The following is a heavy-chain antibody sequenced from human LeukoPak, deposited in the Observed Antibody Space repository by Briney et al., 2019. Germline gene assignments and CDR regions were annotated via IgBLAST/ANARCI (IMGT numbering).Heavy chain of an antibody. CDR2: ITNDGSRT. J-gene: IGHJ4*02. Sequence: GGSLRLSCTASAFTFSEYWMHGVRQAPGKGLVWVSRITNDGSRTMYADSVKGRFTISRDNAKNTLYLQMDSLRAEDTAVYYCARDLGGPDYWGQGTLVTVSS. CDR3: ARDLGGPDY. D-gene: IGHD3-16*01. CDR1: AFTFSEYW. V-gene: IGHV3-74*03.